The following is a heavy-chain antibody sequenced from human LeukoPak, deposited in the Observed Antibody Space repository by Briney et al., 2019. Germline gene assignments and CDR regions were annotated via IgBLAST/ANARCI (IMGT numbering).Heavy chain of an antibody. Sequence: PGGSLRLSCAASGFTFSSYAMHWVRQAPGKGLEWVAVISYDGNNKYYAESVKGRLTISRDNSKNTLYLHMNTLRAEDTAVYYCARVAEDCSSTSCYAGVDYWGQGTLVTVSS. D-gene: IGHD2-2*01. CDR3: ARVAEDCSSTSCYAGVDY. CDR1: GFTFSSYA. CDR2: ISYDGNNK. J-gene: IGHJ4*02. V-gene: IGHV3-30-3*01.